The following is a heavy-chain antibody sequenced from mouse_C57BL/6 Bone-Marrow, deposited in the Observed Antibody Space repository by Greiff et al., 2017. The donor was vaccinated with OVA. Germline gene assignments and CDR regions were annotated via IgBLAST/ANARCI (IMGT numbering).Heavy chain of an antibody. CDR1: GYAFTNYL. V-gene: IGHV1-54*01. CDR3: ERVWLRRKYAMDY. CDR2: INPGSGGT. D-gene: IGHD2-2*01. J-gene: IGHJ4*01. Sequence: VQLQQSGAELVRPGTSVKVSCKASGYAFTNYLIEWVKQRPGQGLEWIGVINPGSGGTNYNEKFKGKATLTADKSSSTHYLQLRSLTSEDSAVDFCERVWLRRKYAMDYWGQGTSVTVSS.